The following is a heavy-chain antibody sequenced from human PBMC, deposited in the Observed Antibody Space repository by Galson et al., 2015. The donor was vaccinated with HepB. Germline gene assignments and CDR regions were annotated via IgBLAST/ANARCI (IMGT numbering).Heavy chain of an antibody. Sequence: SCKASGYTFTSYNINWVRQATGQGLEWVGWMNPKSGDTGYAQKFQGRVTMTRDTSISTAYMELSSLISEDTAVYYCARNPAYTGWFDPWGQGTLVTVSP. D-gene: IGHD3-16*01. J-gene: IGHJ5*02. CDR2: MNPKSGDT. CDR3: ARNPAYTGWFDP. V-gene: IGHV1-8*01. CDR1: GYTFTSYN.